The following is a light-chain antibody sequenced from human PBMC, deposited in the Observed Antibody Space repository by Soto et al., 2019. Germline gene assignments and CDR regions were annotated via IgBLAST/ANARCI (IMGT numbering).Light chain of an antibody. J-gene: IGLJ3*02. CDR1: NSNIGSHL. V-gene: IGLV1-44*01. CDR2: TNN. CDR3: AAWDGSLQSWV. Sequence: QSVLTQPPSASGAPGQRVTISCSGSNSNIGSHLVNWYQQVPGTAPKLLIYTNNQRPSGVPDRFSDSKSGTSASLAISGLGSEDEADYYCAAWDGSLQSWVFGGGTKLTVL.